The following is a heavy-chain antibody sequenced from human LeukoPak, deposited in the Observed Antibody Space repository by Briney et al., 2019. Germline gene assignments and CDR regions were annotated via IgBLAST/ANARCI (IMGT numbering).Heavy chain of an antibody. D-gene: IGHD4-17*01. CDR2: INPSGGST. CDR3: ARGTMTTVTSTLAKY. V-gene: IGHV1-46*01. Sequence: ASVKVSCKASGYTFTSYYMHWVRQAPGQGLEWMGIINPSGGSTSYAQKFQGRVTMTRDTSTSTVYMELSSLRSEDTAVYYCARGTMTTVTSTLAKYWGQGTLVTVSS. CDR1: GYTFTSYY. J-gene: IGHJ4*02.